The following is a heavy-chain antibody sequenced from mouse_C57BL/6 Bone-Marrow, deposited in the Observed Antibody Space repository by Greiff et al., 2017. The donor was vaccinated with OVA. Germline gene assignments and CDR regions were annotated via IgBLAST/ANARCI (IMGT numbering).Heavy chain of an antibody. CDR2: ISYDGSN. CDR1: GYSITSGYY. V-gene: IGHV3-6*01. CDR3: ARDPAGPITGTTWFAY. J-gene: IGHJ3*01. D-gene: IGHD4-1*01. Sequence: EVKLVESGPGLVKPSQSLSLTCSVTGYSITSGYYWNWIRQFPGNKLEWMGYISYDGSNNYNPSLKNRISITRDTSKNQFFLKLNSVTTEDTATYYCARDPAGPITGTTWFAYWGQGTLVTVSA.